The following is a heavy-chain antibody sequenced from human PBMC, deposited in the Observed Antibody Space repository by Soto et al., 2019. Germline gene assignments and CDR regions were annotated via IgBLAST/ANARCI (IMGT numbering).Heavy chain of an antibody. CDR2: IYYSGST. D-gene: IGHD3-10*01. J-gene: IGHJ4*02. V-gene: IGHV4-59*01. CDR3: ARGLLRFGDFDY. Sequence: QVQLQESGPGLVKPSETLSLTCTVSGVSFSSYYWNWIRQPPGKGLDWIGYIYYSGSTDYNPSLKSRVTISVDTSKNQFSLKLSSVTAADTAVYYCARGLLRFGDFDYWGQGTLVTVSS. CDR1: GVSFSSYY.